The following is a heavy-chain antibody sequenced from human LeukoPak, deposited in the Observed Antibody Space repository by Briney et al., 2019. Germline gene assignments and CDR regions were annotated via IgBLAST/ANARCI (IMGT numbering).Heavy chain of an antibody. J-gene: IGHJ4*02. Sequence: KPSETLSLTCTVSGGAISSYYWSWIRQPPGKGLEWIGYIYYSGSTNYNPSLKSRVTISVDTSKNQFSLKLSSVTAADTAVYYCASRPGYDSSGSLDYWGQGTLVTVSS. V-gene: IGHV4-59*01. CDR1: GGAISSYY. CDR2: IYYSGST. CDR3: ASRPGYDSSGSLDY. D-gene: IGHD3-22*01.